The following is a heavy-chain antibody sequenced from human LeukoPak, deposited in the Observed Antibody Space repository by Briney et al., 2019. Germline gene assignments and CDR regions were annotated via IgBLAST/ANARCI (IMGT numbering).Heavy chain of an antibody. J-gene: IGHJ3*02. CDR3: AKDATPVTGAFDI. Sequence: GGSLRLSCAASGFTFSNAWMSWVRQAPGKGLEWVGRIKSKTDGGTTDYAAPVKGRFTISRDDSKNTLYLQMNSLRAEDTAVYYCAKDATPVTGAFDIWGQGTMVTVSS. V-gene: IGHV3-15*01. D-gene: IGHD2-21*02. CDR2: IKSKTDGGTT. CDR1: GFTFSNAW.